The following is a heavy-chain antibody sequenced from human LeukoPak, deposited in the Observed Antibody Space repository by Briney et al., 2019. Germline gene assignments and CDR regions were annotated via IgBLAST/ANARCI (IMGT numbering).Heavy chain of an antibody. CDR1: GFTFSSYG. D-gene: IGHD2-8*02. CDR2: ISYDGSNK. J-gene: IGHJ6*02. CDR3: AKDLVALTYYYYGMDV. V-gene: IGHV3-30*18. Sequence: GGSLGLSCAASGFTFSSYGMHWVRQAPGKGLEWVAVISYDGSNKYYADSVKGRFTISRDNSKNTLYLQMNSLRAEDTAVYYCAKDLVALTYYYYGMDVWGQGTTVTVSS.